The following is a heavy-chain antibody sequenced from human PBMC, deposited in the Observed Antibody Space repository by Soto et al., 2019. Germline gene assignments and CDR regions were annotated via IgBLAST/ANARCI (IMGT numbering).Heavy chain of an antibody. V-gene: IGHV4-4*02. CDR1: SGSIGSFSW. CDR3: ARGYCTNGVCYRDQKYYFDY. D-gene: IGHD2-8*01. J-gene: IGHJ4*02. Sequence: SETLSLTCAVSSGSIGSFSWWSWIRQPPGKGLEWIGEINHSGSTNYNPSLKSRVTISVDTSKNQFSLKLSSVTAADTAVYYCARGYCTNGVCYRDQKYYFDYWGQGTLVTVSS. CDR2: INHSGST.